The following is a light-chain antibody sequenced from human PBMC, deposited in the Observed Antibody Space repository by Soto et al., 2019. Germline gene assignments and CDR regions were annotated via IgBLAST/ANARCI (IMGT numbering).Light chain of an antibody. J-gene: IGLJ2*01. V-gene: IGLV4-69*01. Sequence: QLVLTQSPSASASLGASVKLTCTLNSGHSSYAIAWHQQQPEKGPRYLMKLNSDGSHSKGDGIPDRFSGSSSGAERYLTSSSLRSEDEADYYCQTWGTGIQLFGGGTKVTVL. CDR1: SGHSSYA. CDR2: LNSDGSH. CDR3: QTWGTGIQL.